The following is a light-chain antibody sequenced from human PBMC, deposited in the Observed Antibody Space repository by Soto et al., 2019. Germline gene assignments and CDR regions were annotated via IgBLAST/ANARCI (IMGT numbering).Light chain of an antibody. CDR2: GAS. V-gene: IGKV3-20*01. J-gene: IGKJ4*01. Sequence: EIVLTQSPGTLSLSPGERATLSCRASQSVSSSYLAWYQQKAGQAPRLLIYGASSRATGIPDRFSGSGSGTDFTLTISRLEPEDFAVYYCQQYGSSPGTFGGGTKVEIK. CDR3: QQYGSSPGT. CDR1: QSVSSSY.